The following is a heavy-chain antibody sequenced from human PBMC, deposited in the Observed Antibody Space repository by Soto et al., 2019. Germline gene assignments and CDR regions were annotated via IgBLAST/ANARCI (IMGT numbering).Heavy chain of an antibody. CDR1: GYNFSAYY. Sequence: QVQLVQSGAEVKKPGASVKVSCQTSGYNFSAYYFNWVRQAAGQGPEWMGWLNPRNGQTGYVQKFRGRVTMTRDTSIATVYLELSRLTSEDTAIYFCARETDTSMVDYWGQGTLVTVSS. V-gene: IGHV1-8*01. CDR3: ARETDTSMVDY. CDR2: LNPRNGQT. J-gene: IGHJ4*02. D-gene: IGHD5-18*01.